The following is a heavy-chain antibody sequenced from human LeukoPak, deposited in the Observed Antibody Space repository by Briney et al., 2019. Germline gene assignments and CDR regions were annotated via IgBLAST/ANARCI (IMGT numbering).Heavy chain of an antibody. CDR3: AKQGAARQDYYMDV. Sequence: ASVKVSCKASGGSFGSYAISWVRQAPGQGLEWMGRIIPIFGTANYAQKFQGRVTITADIVSSTAYMGVNSLTSEDTAAYFCAKQGAARQDYYMDVWGNGTTVIVSS. J-gene: IGHJ6*03. CDR2: IIPIFGTA. V-gene: IGHV1-69*06. D-gene: IGHD5-18*01. CDR1: GGSFGSYA.